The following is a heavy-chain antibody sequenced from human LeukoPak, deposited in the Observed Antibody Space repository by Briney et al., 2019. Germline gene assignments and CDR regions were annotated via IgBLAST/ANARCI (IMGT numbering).Heavy chain of an antibody. D-gene: IGHD3-3*01. V-gene: IGHV4-38-2*01. CDR2: IYHSGST. CDR3: ARHNRPATDDFWSGYYFRILSPFDY. CDR1: GYSISSGYY. Sequence: SETLSLTCAVSGYSISSGYYWGWIRQPPGKGLEWIGSIYHSGSTYYNPSLKSRVTISVDTPKNQFSLKLSSVTAADTAVYYCARHNRPATDDFWSGYYFRILSPFDYWGQGTLVTVSS. J-gene: IGHJ4*02.